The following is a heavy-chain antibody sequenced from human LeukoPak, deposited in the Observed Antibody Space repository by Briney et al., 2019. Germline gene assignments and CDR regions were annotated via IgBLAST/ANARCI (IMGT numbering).Heavy chain of an antibody. D-gene: IGHD1-26*01. CDR3: ARPVQSGTD. CDR1: GYSFTTNW. V-gene: IGHV5-51*01. Sequence: GESLKISCYGSGYSFTTNWIGWVRQLPGKGLEWMGIIFPGDSDTRYSPSFQGQVTISADKSISTAYLQWSSLKASDTAMYYCARPVQSGTDWGQGTLVTVSS. J-gene: IGHJ4*02. CDR2: IFPGDSDT.